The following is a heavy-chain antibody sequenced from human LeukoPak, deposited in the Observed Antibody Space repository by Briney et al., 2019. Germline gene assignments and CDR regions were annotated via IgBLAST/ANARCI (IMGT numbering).Heavy chain of an antibody. Sequence: PGGSLRLSCAASGFTFDDYAMHWVRQAPGKGLEWVSGISWNSGSIGYADSVKGRFTISRDNAKNTLYLQMNSLRVEDTAVYYCARASSTSCYYWGQGTLVTVSS. V-gene: IGHV3-9*01. CDR2: ISWNSGSI. CDR1: GFTFDDYA. CDR3: ARASSTSCYY. D-gene: IGHD2-2*01. J-gene: IGHJ4*02.